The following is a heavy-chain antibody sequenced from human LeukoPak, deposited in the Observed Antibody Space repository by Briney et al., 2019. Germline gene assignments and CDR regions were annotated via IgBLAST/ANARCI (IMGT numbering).Heavy chain of an antibody. V-gene: IGHV4-34*01. Sequence: PSETLSLTCAVYGGSFSGYYWSWIRQPPGKGLEWIGEINHSGSTNYNPSLKSRVTISVDTSKNQFSLKLSSVTAADTAVYYCARPGYCSGGSCYRRTANWFDPWGQGTLVTVSS. CDR1: GGSFSGYY. CDR3: ARPGYCSGGSCYRRTANWFDP. J-gene: IGHJ5*02. CDR2: INHSGST. D-gene: IGHD2-15*01.